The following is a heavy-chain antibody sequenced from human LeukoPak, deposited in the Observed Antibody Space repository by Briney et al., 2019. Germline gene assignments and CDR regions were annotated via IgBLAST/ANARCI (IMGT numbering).Heavy chain of an antibody. CDR1: GFTFSSYI. Sequence: GGSLRLSCAASGFTFSSYIMNWVRQAPGKGLEWVSSISPSGSHKYYADSVKVRFTISIDNTKNSVSLQMNSLRAEDTAVYYCARVSDSTPDEGSWGQGTLVTVSS. CDR3: ARVSDSTPDEGS. D-gene: IGHD3-22*01. CDR2: ISPSGSHK. V-gene: IGHV3-21*01. J-gene: IGHJ5*01.